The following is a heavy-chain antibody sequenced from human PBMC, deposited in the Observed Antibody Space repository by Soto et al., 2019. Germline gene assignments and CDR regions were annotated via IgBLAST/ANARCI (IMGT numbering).Heavy chain of an antibody. Sequence: SETLSLTCTVSGGSVSSGSYYWSWIRQPPGKGLEWIGYIYYSGSTNYNPSLKSRVTISVDTSKNQFSLKLSSVTAADTAVYYWARADYYDRSGYLLPCGYWGQGTLVTVSS. J-gene: IGHJ4*02. CDR3: ARADYYDRSGYLLPCGY. V-gene: IGHV4-61*01. CDR1: GGSVSSGSYY. D-gene: IGHD3-22*01. CDR2: IYYSGST.